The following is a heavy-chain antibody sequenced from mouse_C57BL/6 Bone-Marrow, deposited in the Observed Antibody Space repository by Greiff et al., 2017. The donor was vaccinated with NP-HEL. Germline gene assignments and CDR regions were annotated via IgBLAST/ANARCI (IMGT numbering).Heavy chain of an antibody. D-gene: IGHD2-2*01. Sequence: VQLQQSGPELVKPGASVKISCKASGYTFTDYYINWVKQRPGQGLEWIGWIFPGSGSTYYNEKFKGKATLTVDKSSSTAYMLLSSLTSEDSAVYVGAREDLLWLRRNYFDYWGQGTTLTVSS. V-gene: IGHV1-75*01. CDR2: IFPGSGST. CDR3: AREDLLWLRRNYFDY. J-gene: IGHJ2*01. CDR1: GYTFTDYY.